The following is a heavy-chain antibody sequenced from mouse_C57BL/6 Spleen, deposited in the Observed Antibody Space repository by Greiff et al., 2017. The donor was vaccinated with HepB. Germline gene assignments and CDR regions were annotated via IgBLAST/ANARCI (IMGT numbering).Heavy chain of an antibody. D-gene: IGHD1-1*01. CDR1: GYSFTDYN. CDR3: ARGYYGSSLRGDWYFDV. CDR2: INPNYGTT. V-gene: IGHV1-39*01. J-gene: IGHJ1*03. Sequence: EVQLQQSGPELVKPGASVKISCKASGYSFTDYNMNWVKQSNGKSLEWIGVINPNYGTTSYNQKFKGKATLTVDQSSSTAYMQLNSLTSEDSAVYYCARGYYGSSLRGDWYFDVWGTGTTVTVSS.